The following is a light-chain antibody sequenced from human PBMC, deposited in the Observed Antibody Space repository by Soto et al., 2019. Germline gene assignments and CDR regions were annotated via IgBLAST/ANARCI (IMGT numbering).Light chain of an antibody. CDR1: QSVSSS. CDR2: GVS. V-gene: IGKV3-15*01. CDR3: QHYNTWPWT. J-gene: IGKJ1*01. Sequence: EIVLTQSPGTLSLSPGERATLSCRASQSVSSSSLAWYQQKPGQAPRLLMYGVSTRATETPARFSGSGSGTEFTLTISSLQSEDFAVYYCQHYNTWPWTFGQGTKVDIK.